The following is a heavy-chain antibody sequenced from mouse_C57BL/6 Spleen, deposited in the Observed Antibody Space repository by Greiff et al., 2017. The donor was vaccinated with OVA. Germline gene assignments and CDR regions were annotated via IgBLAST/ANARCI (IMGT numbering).Heavy chain of an antibody. CDR1: GYTFTSYW. D-gene: IGHD2-4*01. Sequence: QVQLKQPGAELVKPGASVKMSCKASGYTFTSYWITWVKQRPGQGLEWIGDIYPGSGSTNYNEKFKSKATLTVDTSSSTAYMQLSSLTSEDSAVYYCARGGLRRVDAMDYWGQGTSVTVTS. CDR3: ARGGLRRVDAMDY. CDR2: IYPGSGST. V-gene: IGHV1-55*01. J-gene: IGHJ4*01.